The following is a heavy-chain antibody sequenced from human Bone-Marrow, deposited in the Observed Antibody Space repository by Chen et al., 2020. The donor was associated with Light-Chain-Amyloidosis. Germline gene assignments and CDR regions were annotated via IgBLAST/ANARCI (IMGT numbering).Heavy chain of an antibody. D-gene: IGHD3-16*01. CDR2: ISSGGSSI. Sequence: EVHLVESGGGLEQPGGSLRLSCATSGFLFNSYEMNWVRQAPGKGLEWVSYISSGGSSIYYADSVKGRFTISRDNTKNSLYLQMNSLRGEDTAVYFCARVWGGYMDVWGQGTTVTVSS. CDR3: ARVWGGYMDV. CDR1: GFLFNSYE. J-gene: IGHJ6*02. V-gene: IGHV3-48*03.